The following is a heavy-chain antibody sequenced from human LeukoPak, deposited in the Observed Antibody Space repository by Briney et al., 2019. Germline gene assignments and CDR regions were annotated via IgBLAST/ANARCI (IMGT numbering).Heavy chain of an antibody. CDR3: AREYYYGSGSYYHHFDY. D-gene: IGHD3-10*01. CDR1: GGSFSGYY. CDR2: INHSGST. V-gene: IGHV4-34*01. J-gene: IGHJ4*02. Sequence: PSETLSLTCAVYGGSFSGYYWSWIRQPPGKGLEWIVEINHSGSTNYNPSLKSRVTISVDTSKNQFSLKLSSVTAADTAVYYCAREYYYGSGSYYHHFDYWGQGTLVTVSS.